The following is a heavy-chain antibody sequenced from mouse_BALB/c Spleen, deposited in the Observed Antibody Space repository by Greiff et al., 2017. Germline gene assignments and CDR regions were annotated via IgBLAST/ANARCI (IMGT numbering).Heavy chain of an antibody. J-gene: IGHJ3*01. CDR3: ARDSITTVVATPFAY. V-gene: IGHV1-4*01. D-gene: IGHD1-1*01. CDR2: INPSSGYT. Sequence: VKLVESGAELARPGASVKMSCKASGYTFTSYTMHWVKQRPGQGLEWIGYINPSSGYTNYNQKFKDKATLTADKSSSTAYMQLSSLTSEDSAVYYCARDSITTVVATPFAYWGQGTLVTVSA. CDR1: GYTFTSYT.